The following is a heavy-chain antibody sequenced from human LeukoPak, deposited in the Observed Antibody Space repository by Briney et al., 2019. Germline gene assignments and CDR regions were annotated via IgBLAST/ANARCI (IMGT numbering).Heavy chain of an antibody. V-gene: IGHV4-61*02. CDR3: AGTRRYCSGGSCYNWFDP. J-gene: IGHJ5*02. CDR1: GGSISSDVYY. CDR2: IYASGST. D-gene: IGHD2-15*01. Sequence: SETLSLTCSVSGGSISSDVYYWSWIRQPAGKGLEWIGRIYASGSTTYNSSLKSRVTISIDTAKNQFSLELTSVTAADTAVYYCAGTRRYCSGGSCYNWFDPWGQGTLVTVSS.